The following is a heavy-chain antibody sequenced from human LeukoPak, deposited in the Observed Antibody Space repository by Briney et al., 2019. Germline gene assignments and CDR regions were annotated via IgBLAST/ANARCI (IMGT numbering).Heavy chain of an antibody. CDR1: GGSISSYY. D-gene: IGHD3-22*01. J-gene: IGHJ3*02. Sequence: TSETLSLTCTVSGGSISSYYWSWIRQPPGKGLEWIGYIYYSGSTNYNPSLKSRVTISVDTSKNQFSLKLSSVTAADTAVYYCARDYYDSINAFDIWGQGTMVTVSS. CDR3: ARDYYDSINAFDI. CDR2: IYYSGST. V-gene: IGHV4-59*01.